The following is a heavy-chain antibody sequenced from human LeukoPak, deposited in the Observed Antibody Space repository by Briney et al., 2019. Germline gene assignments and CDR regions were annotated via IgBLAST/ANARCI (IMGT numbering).Heavy chain of an antibody. D-gene: IGHD1-26*01. J-gene: IGHJ6*03. CDR3: ARALKGVRRRIGGTTTFEYYYYMDV. CDR2: IYHSGST. V-gene: IGHV4-4*02. Sequence: SGTLSLTCAVSGGSISSSNWWSWVRQPPGKGLEWIGEIYHSGSTNYNPSLKSRVTISVDKSKNQFSLKLSSVTAADTAVYYCARALKGVRRRIGGTTTFEYYYYMDVWGKGTTVTISS. CDR1: GGSISSSNW.